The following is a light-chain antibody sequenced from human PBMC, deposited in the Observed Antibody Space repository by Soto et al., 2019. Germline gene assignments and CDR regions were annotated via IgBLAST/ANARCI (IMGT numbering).Light chain of an antibody. CDR1: QSLLHSNGYHY. V-gene: IGKV2-28*01. CDR2: VAS. J-gene: IGKJ4*01. Sequence: DIVMTQSPLSLSVTPVEPASISCRSSQSLLHSNGYHYLDWYLQKPGQAPQLLIYVASNRASGVPYRFSGSGSGTDFTLKISRVEAEDVGVYYCMQTLQTRTFGGGTKVDIK. CDR3: MQTLQTRT.